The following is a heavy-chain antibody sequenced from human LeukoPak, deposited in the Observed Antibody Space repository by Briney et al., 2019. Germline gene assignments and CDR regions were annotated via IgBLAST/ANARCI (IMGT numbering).Heavy chain of an antibody. CDR3: ARDRTYCSSTSCFRHLDY. Sequence: ASVKVSCKASGYTFTSYAMHWVRQAPGQRLEWMGWINAGDGNTKYSQKFQGRVTITRDTSASTAYMELSSLRSEDTAVYYCARDRTYCSSTSCFRHLDYWGQGTLVTVSS. D-gene: IGHD2-2*01. CDR1: GYTFTSYA. J-gene: IGHJ4*02. V-gene: IGHV1-3*01. CDR2: INAGDGNT.